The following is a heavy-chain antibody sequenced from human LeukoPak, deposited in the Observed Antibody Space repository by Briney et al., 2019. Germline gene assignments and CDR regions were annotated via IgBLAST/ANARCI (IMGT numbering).Heavy chain of an antibody. CDR2: ISGHNGNT. CDR1: GYSFSNYG. CDR3: ASTVPSRYDSSGYYYFDY. J-gene: IGHJ4*02. Sequence: ASVKVSCKASGYSFSNYGISWVRQAPGHGLEWLGWISGHNGNTNYAQKLQDRGTMTTDTSTSTAYMELSSLRSEDTAVYYCASTVPSRYDSSGYYYFDYWGQGTLVTVSS. V-gene: IGHV1-18*01. D-gene: IGHD3-22*01.